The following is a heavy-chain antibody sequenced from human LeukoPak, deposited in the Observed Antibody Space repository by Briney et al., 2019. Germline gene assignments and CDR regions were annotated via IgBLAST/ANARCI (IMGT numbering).Heavy chain of an antibody. CDR3: TKGRGDPFYYFDY. CDR2: ISGSGGST. V-gene: IGHV3-23*01. J-gene: IGHJ4*02. Sequence: GGSLRCSCAASGFTFSSYAMSWVRQAPGKGLEWVSGISGSGGSTIYADSVKGRFTISRDNSKNTLYLQMDGLRAEDTAVYYCTKGRGDPFYYFDYWGRGTLVTVSS. CDR1: GFTFSSYA. D-gene: IGHD4-17*01.